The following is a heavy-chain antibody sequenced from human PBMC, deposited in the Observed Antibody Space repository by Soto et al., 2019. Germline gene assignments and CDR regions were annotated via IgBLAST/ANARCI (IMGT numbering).Heavy chain of an antibody. J-gene: IGHJ5*02. CDR1: GGTFSSYA. Sequence: QVQLVQSGAEVKKPGSSVKVSCKASGGTFSSYAISWVRQAPGQGLEWMGGIIPIFGTANYAQKFQGRVTITADESTSTAYMELSSLRSEDTAVYYCARECSDDILRGETRDNWFDHWGQGTLVTVSS. CDR3: ARECSDDILRGETRDNWFDH. CDR2: IIPIFGTA. V-gene: IGHV1-69*01. D-gene: IGHD3-9*01.